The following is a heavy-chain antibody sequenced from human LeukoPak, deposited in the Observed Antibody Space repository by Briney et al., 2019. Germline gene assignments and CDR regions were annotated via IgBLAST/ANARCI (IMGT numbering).Heavy chain of an antibody. CDR1: GFTFSNFE. J-gene: IGHJ4*02. V-gene: IGHV3-48*03. CDR2: ISYTGSPT. CDR3: ARAGGATGGDY. Sequence: GGSLRLSCATAGFTFSNFEMNLVRQDPGKALEGVSYISYTGSPTYYADSVKGRFIISRDNAKNSLYLQMNSLRAEDTAVYYCARAGGATGGDYWGQGTLVTVSS. D-gene: IGHD1-26*01.